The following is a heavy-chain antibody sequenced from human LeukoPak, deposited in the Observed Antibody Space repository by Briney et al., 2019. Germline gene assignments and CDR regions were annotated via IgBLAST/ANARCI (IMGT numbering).Heavy chain of an antibody. D-gene: IGHD3-22*01. CDR1: GGTFSSYA. CDR2: IIPIFGTA. Sequence: SVTVSCTASGGTFSSYAISWVRQAPGQGLEWMGXIIPIFGTANXXXKXXXXVTITADESTSTAYMELSSLRSEDTAVYYCARLDSSGYYSAWFDPWGQGTLVTVSS. V-gene: IGHV1-69*13. J-gene: IGHJ5*02. CDR3: ARLDSSGYYSAWFDP.